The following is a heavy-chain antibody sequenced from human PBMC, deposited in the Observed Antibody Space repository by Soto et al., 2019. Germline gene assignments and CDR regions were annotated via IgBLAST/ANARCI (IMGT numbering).Heavy chain of an antibody. CDR3: ARDLVAAAGPNY. CDR2: INADGTTT. J-gene: IGHJ4*02. D-gene: IGHD6-13*01. CDR1: GFTFSTYW. V-gene: IGHV3-74*01. Sequence: PGGSLRLSCAASGFTFSTYWMHWVRQAPGKGLVCVSRINADGTTTGYADSVKGRFTISRDNAKNTLFLQMSSLRAADTAVYYCARDLVAAAGPNYWGQGTLVTVSS.